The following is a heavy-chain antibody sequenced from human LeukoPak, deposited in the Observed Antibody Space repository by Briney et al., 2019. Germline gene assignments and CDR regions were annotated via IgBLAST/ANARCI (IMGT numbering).Heavy chain of an antibody. CDR3: ARHPRWQKFLDY. J-gene: IGHJ4*02. CDR1: GYTLTGYY. CDR2: INPNSGGT. Sequence: ASVKVSCKASGYTLTGYYMHWVRQAPGQGLEWMGWINPNSGGTKYAQKFQGRVTMTRDTSISTAYMELSRLRSDDTAVYYCARHPRWQKFLDYWGQGTLVTVSS. V-gene: IGHV1-2*02.